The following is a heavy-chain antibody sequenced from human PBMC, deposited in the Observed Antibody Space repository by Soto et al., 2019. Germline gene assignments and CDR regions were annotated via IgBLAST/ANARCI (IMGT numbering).Heavy chain of an antibody. Sequence: SVKVSCKVSAGTFSSYTIIWVRQAPGQGLEWMGRIIPILGIANFAQKFQGRVTLTAAKSPITAYMELSILSSEDSAVYYCARDDYGDLIYFVYWGQGTLVTVSS. V-gene: IGHV1-69*04. CDR1: AGTFSSYT. D-gene: IGHD4-17*01. CDR2: IIPILGIA. CDR3: ARDDYGDLIYFVY. J-gene: IGHJ4*02.